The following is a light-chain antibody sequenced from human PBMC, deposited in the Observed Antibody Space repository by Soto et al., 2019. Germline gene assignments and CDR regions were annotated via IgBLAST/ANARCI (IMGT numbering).Light chain of an antibody. J-gene: IGKJ1*01. CDR1: QSVSSNY. V-gene: IGKV3-20*01. CDR3: QQYGSSGRT. CDR2: GAS. Sequence: EIVFTQSPCTLSLSPGERATLSCRTSQSVSSNYLAWYQQKPGQAPRLLIYGASSRATGIPDRFSGSGSGTDFTLTISRLEPEDFAVYYRQQYGSSGRTFGQGTKVDIK.